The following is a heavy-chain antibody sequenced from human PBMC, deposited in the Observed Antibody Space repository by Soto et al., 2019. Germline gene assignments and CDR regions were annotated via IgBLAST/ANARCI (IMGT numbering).Heavy chain of an antibody. CDR1: GYSFTSYW. Sequence: EVQLVQSGAEVKKPGESLKISGKGSGYSFTSYWIVWVRQMPGKGLEWMGIIYPGDSETRYSPSLQGQVTMSADKSTSTAYLQWSSLKASDTAMYYCARRSYCDGYCTRRPYDYYGMDVWGQGTTVTVSS. D-gene: IGHD2-21*02. J-gene: IGHJ6*02. CDR3: ARRSYCDGYCTRRPYDYYGMDV. CDR2: IYPGDSET. V-gene: IGHV5-51*01.